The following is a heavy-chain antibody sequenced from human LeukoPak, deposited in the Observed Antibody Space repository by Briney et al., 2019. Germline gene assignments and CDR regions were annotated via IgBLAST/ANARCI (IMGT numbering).Heavy chain of an antibody. CDR1: GGSFSGYY. CDR3: ARVARVYSSSFFLGDFDY. Sequence: SETLSLTCAVYGGSFSGYYWSWIRQPPGKGLEWIGEINHSGSTNYNPSLKSRVTISVDTSKNQFSLKLSSVTAADTAVYYCARVARVYSSSFFLGDFDYWGQGTLVTVSS. V-gene: IGHV4-34*01. J-gene: IGHJ4*02. CDR2: INHSGST. D-gene: IGHD6-6*01.